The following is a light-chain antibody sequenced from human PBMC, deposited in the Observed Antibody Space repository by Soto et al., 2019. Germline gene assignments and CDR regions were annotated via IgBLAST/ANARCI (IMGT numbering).Light chain of an antibody. V-gene: IGLV2-23*01. CDR3: CSYAGSSTAYV. CDR2: EGS. CDR1: SSDVGSYNL. Sequence: QSALTQPASVSGSPGQSITISSNGTSSDVGSYNLVSWYQQHPGKAPKLMIYEGSKRPSGVSNRFSGSKSGNTASLTISGLQAEDEADYYCCSYAGSSTAYVFGTGTKLTVL. J-gene: IGLJ1*01.